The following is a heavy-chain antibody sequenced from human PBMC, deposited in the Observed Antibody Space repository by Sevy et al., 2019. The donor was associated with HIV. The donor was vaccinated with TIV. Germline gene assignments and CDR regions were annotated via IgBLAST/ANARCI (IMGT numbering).Heavy chain of an antibody. Sequence: SETLSLTCTVSGGSISSSDSYWSWIRQPPGKGLEWLGYIHYSGGTYYNPFLKSRVAMSVDTSEKKFSLKLSSLTAADTAVYYCASKRGYNHGPFDYWGQGTLVTVSS. D-gene: IGHD5-12*01. V-gene: IGHV4-30-4*01. CDR3: ASKRGYNHGPFDY. CDR1: GGSISSSDSY. J-gene: IGHJ4*02. CDR2: IHYSGGT.